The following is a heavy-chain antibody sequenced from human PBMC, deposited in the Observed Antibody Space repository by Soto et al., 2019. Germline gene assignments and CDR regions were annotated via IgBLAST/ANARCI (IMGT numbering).Heavy chain of an antibody. V-gene: IGHV1-8*01. J-gene: IGHJ6*02. CDR1: GYTFTSYD. D-gene: IGHD3-9*01. Sequence: ASVKVSCKASGYTFTSYDIKWVRQATGQGLEWMGWMNPNSGNTGYEQKFQGTVTMARNTAISTAYMELSSLRSEDTAVYYCASGSPPYDILTGYWSAYYYYHGMDVWGQGTTVTVSS. CDR3: ASGSPPYDILTGYWSAYYYYHGMDV. CDR2: MNPNSGNT.